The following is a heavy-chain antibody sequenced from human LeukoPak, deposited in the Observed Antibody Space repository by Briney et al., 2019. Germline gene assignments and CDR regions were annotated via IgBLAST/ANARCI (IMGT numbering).Heavy chain of an antibody. J-gene: IGHJ4*02. CDR2: INHSGST. CDR3: ARGSGSPAY. CDR1: GGSFSGYY. D-gene: IGHD1-26*01. Sequence: SGTLSLTCAVYGGSFSGYYWSWIRQPPGKGLEWIGEINHSGSTNYNPSLKSRVTISVDTSKNQFSLKLSSATAADTAVYYCARGSGSPAYWGQGTLVTVSS. V-gene: IGHV4-34*01.